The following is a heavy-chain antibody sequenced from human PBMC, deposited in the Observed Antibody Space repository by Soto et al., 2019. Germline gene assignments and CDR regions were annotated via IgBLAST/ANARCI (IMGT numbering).Heavy chain of an antibody. D-gene: IGHD4-17*01. CDR3: ARVYGDYADY. Sequence: SETLSLTCTVSGGSISTYYWSWIRQPPGKGLEWIGYIYYSGTTNYNPSLKSRVTISVDTSKNQFSLKLSSVTAADTAVYYCARVYGDYADYWGQGTLVTVSS. V-gene: IGHV4-59*01. J-gene: IGHJ4*02. CDR1: GGSISTYY. CDR2: IYYSGTT.